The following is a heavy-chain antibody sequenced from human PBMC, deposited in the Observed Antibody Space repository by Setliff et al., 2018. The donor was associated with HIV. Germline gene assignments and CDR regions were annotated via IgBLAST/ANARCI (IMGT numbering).Heavy chain of an antibody. CDR3: ARYKWNNWIFGWFDP. V-gene: IGHV3-11*04. J-gene: IGHJ5*02. CDR1: GFTFSDYY. CDR2: ISSSGSTI. D-gene: IGHD1-20*01. Sequence: GGSLRLSCAASGFTFSDYYMSWIRQAPGKGLEWVSYISSSGSTIYYADSVKGRFTISRDNAKNSLYLQMNSLRAEDTAVYYCARYKWNNWIFGWFDPWGQGTQVTVSS.